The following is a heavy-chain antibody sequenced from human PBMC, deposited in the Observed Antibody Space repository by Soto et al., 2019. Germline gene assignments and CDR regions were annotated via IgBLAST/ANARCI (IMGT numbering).Heavy chain of an antibody. D-gene: IGHD3-22*01. J-gene: IGHJ4*02. CDR1: GFTFSSYG. CDR2: IWYDGSNK. Sequence: SLRLSCAASGFTFSSYGMHWVRQAPGKGLEWVAVIWYDGSNKYYADSVKGRFTISRDNSKNTLYLQMNSLRAEDTAVYYCARTYYYDSSGYYPLDYWGQGTLVTVSS. CDR3: ARTYYYDSSGYYPLDY. V-gene: IGHV3-33*01.